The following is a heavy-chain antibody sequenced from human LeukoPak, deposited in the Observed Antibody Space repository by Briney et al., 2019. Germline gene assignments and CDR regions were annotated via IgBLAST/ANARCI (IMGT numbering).Heavy chain of an antibody. CDR1: VYTFISYG. CDR2: ISAYNGNT. Sequence: GSAVKVSRKSSVYTFISYGISWVRQAPAQGLEWMGWISAYNGNTNYAQKLQGRVTMTTDTSTSTAYMELRSLRSDDTAVYYCARAWRGSSSQATEFDYWGQGTLVTVSS. J-gene: IGHJ4*02. CDR3: ARAWRGSSSQATEFDY. D-gene: IGHD6-13*01. V-gene: IGHV1-18*01.